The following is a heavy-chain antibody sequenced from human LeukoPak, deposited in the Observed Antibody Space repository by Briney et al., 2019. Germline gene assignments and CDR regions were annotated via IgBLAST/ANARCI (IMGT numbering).Heavy chain of an antibody. Sequence: PGGSLRLSCAASGFTFSSYWMCWVRQAPGKGLEWVANIKRDGSEKYYVDSVKGRFTIPRDNAKNSLYLQMNSLRAEEAAVYYCARGYGDSIHFDYWGQGTLVTVSS. D-gene: IGHD4-17*01. CDR1: GFTFSSYW. CDR2: IKRDGSEK. CDR3: ARGYGDSIHFDY. V-gene: IGHV3-7*04. J-gene: IGHJ4*02.